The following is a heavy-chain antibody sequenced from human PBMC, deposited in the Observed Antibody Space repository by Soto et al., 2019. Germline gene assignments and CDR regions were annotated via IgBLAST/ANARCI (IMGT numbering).Heavy chain of an antibody. Sequence: SVKVSCKASGGTFSSYAISWVRQAPGQGLEWMGGIIPIFGTANYAQKFQGRVTITADESTSTAYMELSSLRSEDTAVYYCARDRRGNQLLPSNNWFDPWGQGTLVTVSS. J-gene: IGHJ5*02. D-gene: IGHD2-2*01. CDR3: ARDRRGNQLLPSNNWFDP. CDR1: GGTFSSYA. V-gene: IGHV1-69*13. CDR2: IIPIFGTA.